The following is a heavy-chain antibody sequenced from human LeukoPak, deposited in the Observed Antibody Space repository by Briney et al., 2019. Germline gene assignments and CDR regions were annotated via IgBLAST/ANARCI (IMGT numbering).Heavy chain of an antibody. CDR2: IYYSGST. V-gene: IGHV4-61*01. CDR3: ARVGGGPYYDILTGFDY. CDR1: GGSVSSGSYY. J-gene: IGHJ4*02. Sequence: SETLSLTCTVSGGSVSSGSYYWSWIRQSPGKGLEWIGYIYYSGSTNYNPSLKSRVTISVDTSKNQFSLKLSSVTAADTAVYYCARVGGGPYYDILTGFDYWGQGTLVTVSS. D-gene: IGHD3-9*01.